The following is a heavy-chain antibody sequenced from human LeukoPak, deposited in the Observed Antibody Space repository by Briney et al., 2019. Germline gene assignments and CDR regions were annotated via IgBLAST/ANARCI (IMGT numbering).Heavy chain of an antibody. D-gene: IGHD3-22*01. J-gene: IGHJ3*02. Sequence: EASVKVSCKASGGTFSSYAISWVRQAPGQGLEWMGGIIPIFGTANYAQKFQGRVTITADESTSTAYMELSSLRSEDTAVYYCARLPDYYDSSGYDIWGQGTMVTVSS. V-gene: IGHV1-69*13. CDR3: ARLPDYYDSSGYDI. CDR1: GGTFSSYA. CDR2: IIPIFGTA.